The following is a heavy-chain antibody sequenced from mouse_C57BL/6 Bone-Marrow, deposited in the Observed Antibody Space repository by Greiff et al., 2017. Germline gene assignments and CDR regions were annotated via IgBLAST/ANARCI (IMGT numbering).Heavy chain of an antibody. CDR1: GYAFTNYL. CDR2: INPGSGGT. Sequence: QVQLKQSGAELVRPGTSVKVSCKASGYAFTNYLIEWVKQRPGQGLEWIGVINPGSGGTNYNEKFKGRATLTADTSSSTAYMQLSSLTSVDSAVYFCERPAYYGCSYDYAMDYWGQGTSVTVSS. D-gene: IGHD1-1*01. V-gene: IGHV1-54*01. CDR3: ERPAYYGCSYDYAMDY. J-gene: IGHJ4*01.